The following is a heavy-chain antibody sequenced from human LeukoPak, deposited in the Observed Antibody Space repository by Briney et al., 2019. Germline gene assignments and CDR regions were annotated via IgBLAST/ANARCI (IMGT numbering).Heavy chain of an antibody. CDR1: GGSISSSSYY. CDR3: ARDYCSSTSCSGRSWFDP. CDR2: IYYSGST. Sequence: PSETLSLTCISGGSISSSSYYWGWIRQPPGKGLEWIGSIYYSGSTYYNPSLKSRVTISVDTSKNQFSLKLSSVTAADTAVYYCARDYCSSTSCSGRSWFDPWGQGTLVTVSS. V-gene: IGHV4-39*02. D-gene: IGHD2-2*01. J-gene: IGHJ5*02.